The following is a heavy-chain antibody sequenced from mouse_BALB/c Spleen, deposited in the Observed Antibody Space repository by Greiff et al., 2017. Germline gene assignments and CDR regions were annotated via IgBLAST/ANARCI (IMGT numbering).Heavy chain of an antibody. CDR2: ISSGGSYT. J-gene: IGHJ1*01. CDR1: GFTFSSYA. V-gene: IGHV5-9-4*01. D-gene: IGHD1-2*01. Sequence: EVKLVESGGGLVKPGGSLKLSCAASGFTFSSYAMSWVRQSPEKRLEWVAEISSGGSYTYYPDTVTGRFTISRDNAKNTLYLEMSSLRSEDTAMYYCAREEIHYYGYWYFDVWGAGTTVTVSS. CDR3: AREEIHYYGYWYFDV.